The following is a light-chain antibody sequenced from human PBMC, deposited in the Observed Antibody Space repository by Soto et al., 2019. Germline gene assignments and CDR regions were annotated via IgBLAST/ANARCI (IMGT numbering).Light chain of an antibody. Sequence: DIQMTQSPSTLSGSVGDRVTITCRASQTISSWLAWYQQKPGKAPKLLIYKASSLESGVPSRFSGSGSGTDFTLTINSLQPEDIATYYCQKYDRAPFTFGPGTKVDIK. V-gene: IGKV1-5*03. J-gene: IGKJ3*01. CDR3: QKYDRAPFT. CDR1: QTISSW. CDR2: KAS.